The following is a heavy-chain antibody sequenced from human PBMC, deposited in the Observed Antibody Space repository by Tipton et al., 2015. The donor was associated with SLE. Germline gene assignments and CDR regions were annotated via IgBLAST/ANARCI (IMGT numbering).Heavy chain of an antibody. J-gene: IGHJ4*02. CDR3: ARDRNYYDSSGFFLDF. D-gene: IGHD3-22*01. CDR1: GFTFSRYA. Sequence: SLRLSCAASGFTFSRYAMHWVRQAPGKGLEWVAVIWYDGSNKYYADSVKGRFTISRDSSKNTLYLQMNSLRAEDTAIYYCARDRNYYDSSGFFLDFWGQGTLVTVSS. V-gene: IGHV3-33*08. CDR2: IWYDGSNK.